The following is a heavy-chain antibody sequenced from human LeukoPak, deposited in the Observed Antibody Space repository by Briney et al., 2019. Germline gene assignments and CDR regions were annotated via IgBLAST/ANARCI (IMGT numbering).Heavy chain of an antibody. CDR2: INPNSGGT. J-gene: IGHJ4*02. D-gene: IGHD5-12*01. Sequence: ASVRVSCKASGYTFTGYYMHWVRQAPGQGLEWMGWINPNSGGTNYAQKFQGRVTMTRDTSISTAYMELSRLRSDDTAVYYCARGVTWLDRILDYWGQGTLVTVSS. CDR3: ARGVTWLDRILDY. CDR1: GYTFTGYY. V-gene: IGHV1-2*02.